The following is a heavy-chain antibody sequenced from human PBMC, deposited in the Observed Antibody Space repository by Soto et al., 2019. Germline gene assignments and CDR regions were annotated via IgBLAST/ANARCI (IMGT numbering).Heavy chain of an antibody. CDR3: AREVVVVPPPTNSSDP. D-gene: IGHD2-2*01. Sequence: GASVKVSCKASGYTFTSYGISWVRQAPGQGLEWMGWISAYNGNTNYAQKLQGRVTMTTDTSTSTAYMELRSLRSDDTAVYYCAREVVVVPPPTNSSDPRGKRPLVTLSS. CDR2: ISAYNGNT. J-gene: IGHJ5*02. V-gene: IGHV1-18*01. CDR1: GYTFTSYG.